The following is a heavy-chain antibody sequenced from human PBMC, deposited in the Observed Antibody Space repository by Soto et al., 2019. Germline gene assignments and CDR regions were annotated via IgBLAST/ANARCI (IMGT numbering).Heavy chain of an antibody. CDR1: GGSISSYY. CDR2: IYYSGSA. J-gene: IGHJ4*02. Sequence: PSETLSLTCTVSGGSISSYYWSWIRQPPGKGLEWIGYIYYSGSANYNPSLKSRVTISVDTSKNQFSLKLSSVTAADTAVYYCARAYYDGSGSYYWYFDYWGQGTLVTVSS. V-gene: IGHV4-59*01. D-gene: IGHD3-22*01. CDR3: ARAYYDGSGSYYWYFDY.